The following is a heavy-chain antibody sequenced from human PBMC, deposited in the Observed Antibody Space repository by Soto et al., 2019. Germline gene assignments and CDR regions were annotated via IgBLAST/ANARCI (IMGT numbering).Heavy chain of an antibody. CDR2: ISYDGGNK. Sequence: QVQLVESGGGVVQPGRSLRLSCAASGFTFSSYAMHWVRQAPGKGLEWVAVISYDGGNKYYADSVKGRFTISRDNAKNTLYLQMNSLRAEDTAVYYCARDARRGESLRPSNWFDPWGQGTLVTVSS. V-gene: IGHV3-30-3*01. D-gene: IGHD3-16*01. J-gene: IGHJ5*02. CDR1: GFTFSSYA. CDR3: ARDARRGESLRPSNWFDP.